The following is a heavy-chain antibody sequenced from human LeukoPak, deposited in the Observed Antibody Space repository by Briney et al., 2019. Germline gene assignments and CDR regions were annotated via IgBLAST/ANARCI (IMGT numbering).Heavy chain of an antibody. V-gene: IGHV3-53*01. CDR1: GFTVSSNY. D-gene: IGHD5-18*01. Sequence: GGSLRLSCAASGFTVSSNYMSWVRQAPGKGLEWVSVIYSGGSTYYADSVKGRFTISRDNSKNTLYLQMNSLRAEDTAVYYCARDVHPGYSYGFDYFDYWGQGALVTVSS. J-gene: IGHJ4*02. CDR2: IYSGGST. CDR3: ARDVHPGYSYGFDYFDY.